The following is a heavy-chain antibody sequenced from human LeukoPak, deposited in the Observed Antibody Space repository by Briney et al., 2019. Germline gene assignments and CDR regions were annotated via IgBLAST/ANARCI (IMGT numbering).Heavy chain of an antibody. J-gene: IGHJ4*02. CDR3: ASVDYYGSGNYYNDVDY. Sequence: GGSLRLSSAASGFTFSSYSTNWVRQAPGKGLEWVSSISSSSSYIYYADSVKGRFTISRDNAKNSLYLQMNSLRAEDTALYYCASVDYYGSGNYYNDVDYWGQGTLVTVSS. D-gene: IGHD3-10*01. CDR2: ISSSSSYI. CDR1: GFTFSSYS. V-gene: IGHV3-21*01.